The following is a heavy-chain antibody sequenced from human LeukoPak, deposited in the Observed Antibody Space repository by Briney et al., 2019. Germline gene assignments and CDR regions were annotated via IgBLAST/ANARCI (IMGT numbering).Heavy chain of an antibody. CDR3: ARSLWWYYFDY. J-gene: IGHJ4*02. Sequence: KASETLSLTCAVYGGSFSGYYWSWIRQPPGKGLEWIGEINRSGSTNYNPSLKSRVTISVDTSKNQFSLKLSSVTAADTAVYYCARSLWWYYFDYWGQGTLVTVSS. CDR1: GGSFSGYY. CDR2: INRSGST. V-gene: IGHV4-34*01. D-gene: IGHD2-21*01.